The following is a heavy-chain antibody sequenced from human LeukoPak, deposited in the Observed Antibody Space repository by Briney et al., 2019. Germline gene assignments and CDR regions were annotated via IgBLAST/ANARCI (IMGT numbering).Heavy chain of an antibody. CDR1: GFTFSSYS. CDR3: ARDRGIVGAMSYFDY. V-gene: IGHV3-21*01. J-gene: IGHJ4*02. CDR2: ISSSSSYI. Sequence: GGSLRLSCAASGFTFSSYSMNWVRQAPGKGLEWVSSISSSSSYIYYADSVKGRFTISRDNAKNSLYLQMNSLRAEDTAVYYCARDRGIVGAMSYFDYWGQGTLATVSS. D-gene: IGHD1-26*01.